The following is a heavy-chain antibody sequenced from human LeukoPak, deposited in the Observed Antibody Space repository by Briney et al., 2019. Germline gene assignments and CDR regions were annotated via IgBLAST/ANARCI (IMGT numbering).Heavy chain of an antibody. J-gene: IGHJ6*02. CDR1: GGSISSGGYS. Sequence: SETLSLTCAVSGGSISSGGYSWSWIRQPPGKGLEWIGYIYHSGSTYYNPSLKSRVTISVDRSKNQFSLKLSSVTDADTAVYYCARVGVTDYGDFYYYGMDVWGQGTTVTVSS. CDR3: ARVGVTDYGDFYYYGMDV. V-gene: IGHV4-30-2*01. CDR2: IYHSGST. D-gene: IGHD4-17*01.